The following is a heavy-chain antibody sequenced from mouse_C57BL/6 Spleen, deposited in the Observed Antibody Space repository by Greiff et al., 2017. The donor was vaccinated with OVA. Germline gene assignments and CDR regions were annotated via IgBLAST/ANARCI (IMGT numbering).Heavy chain of an antibody. V-gene: IGHV1-26*01. CDR3: ARGVDSYYFDY. Sequence: EVQLQQSGPELVKPGASVKISCKASGYTFTDYYMNWVKQSHGKSLEWIGDINPNNGGTSYNQKFKGKATLTVDKSSSTAYMELRSLTSEDSAVYYCARGVDSYYFDYWGQGTTLTVSS. CDR1: GYTFTDYY. D-gene: IGHD1-1*02. J-gene: IGHJ2*01. CDR2: INPNNGGT.